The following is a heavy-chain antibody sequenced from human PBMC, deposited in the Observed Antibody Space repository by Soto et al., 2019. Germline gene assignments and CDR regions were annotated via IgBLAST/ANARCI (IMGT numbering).Heavy chain of an antibody. J-gene: IGHJ4*02. D-gene: IGHD5-18*01. CDR3: ARVNTTLVDHFDC. V-gene: IGHV1-8*01. Sequence: ASVKVSCKASGYTFSRYDINWVRQATGQGLEWMGWMNPNSGNTDNADSVKGRFTTSRDKSKNTLYLHMNGLRVEDTAVYYCARVNTTLVDHFDCWGQGTLVTVSS. CDR1: GYTFSRYD. CDR2: MNPNSGNT.